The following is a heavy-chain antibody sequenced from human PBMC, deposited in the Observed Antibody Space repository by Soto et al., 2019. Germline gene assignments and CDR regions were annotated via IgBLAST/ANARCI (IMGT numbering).Heavy chain of an antibody. CDR1: GGSISSGDYY. D-gene: IGHD2-15*01. J-gene: IGHJ4*02. Sequence: QVQLQESGPGLVKPSQTLSLTCTVSGGSISSGDYYWSWIRQPPGKGLEWIGYINYCGSTYYNPSLKSRVTISVDTCKNQFSLKLSSVTAADTAVYYCVRGVAAQKGGKLYFDYWGQGTLVTVSS. CDR2: INYCGST. V-gene: IGHV4-30-4*01. CDR3: VRGVAAQKGGKLYFDY.